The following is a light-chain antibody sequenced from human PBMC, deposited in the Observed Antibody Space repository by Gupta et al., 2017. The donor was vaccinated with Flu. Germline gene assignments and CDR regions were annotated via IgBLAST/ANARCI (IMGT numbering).Light chain of an antibody. CDR1: QSITSSY. CDR3: QHYDYSRRYI. J-gene: IGKJ2*01. CDR2: GAG. Sequence: EIVLAQSPGTLSLSPGERVTLSCRASQSITSSYLAWYQQRPGQAPRLLIYGAGNRATGIPDRFSGSGSGTDFTLTISRLEPDDFAVYYCQHYDYSRRYIFGQGTKLEIQ. V-gene: IGKV3-20*01.